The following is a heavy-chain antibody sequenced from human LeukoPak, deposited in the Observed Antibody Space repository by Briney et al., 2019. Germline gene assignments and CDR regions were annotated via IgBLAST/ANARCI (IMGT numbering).Heavy chain of an antibody. CDR1: GGSISSGGYY. D-gene: IGHD6-13*01. CDR2: IYHSGST. Sequence: SQTLSLTCTVSGGSISSGGYYWSWIRQPPGKGLEWIGYIYHSGSTYYNPSLKSRVTISVDRSKNQFSLKLSSVTAADTAVYYCARDLGYSSSWYELGYWGQGTLVTVSS. V-gene: IGHV4-30-2*01. CDR3: ARDLGYSSSWYELGY. J-gene: IGHJ4*02.